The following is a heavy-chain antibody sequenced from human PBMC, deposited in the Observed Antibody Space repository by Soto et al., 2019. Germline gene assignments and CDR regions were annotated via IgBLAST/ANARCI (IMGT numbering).Heavy chain of an antibody. V-gene: IGHV3-66*01. CDR2: MFYGGST. Sequence: EVQLVESGGGLVQPGGSLRLSCAASGFTVSTNYMTWVRQAPGKGLEWVSVMFYGGSTYYAASVKGRFTISSDDSKNTLHLSMTSLRAVVAAVSYSATTLMGLTLYYYYHGMDVWGQGTTVTVSS. D-gene: IGHD1-26*01. CDR1: GFTVSTNY. J-gene: IGHJ6*02. CDR3: ATTLMGLTLYYYYHGMDV.